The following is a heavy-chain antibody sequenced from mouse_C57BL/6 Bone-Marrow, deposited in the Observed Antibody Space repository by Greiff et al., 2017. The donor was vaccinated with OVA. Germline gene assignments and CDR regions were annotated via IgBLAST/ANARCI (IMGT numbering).Heavy chain of an antibody. V-gene: IGHV7-1*01. CDR3: ARDGGGETWFAY. CDR2: SRNKANDYTT. Sequence: DVKLVESGGGLVQSGRSLRLSCATSGFTFSDFYMEWVRQAPGKGLEWIAASRNKANDYTTEYSASVKGWFIVSRDTSQSILYLQMNALRVEDTAIYYGARDGGGETWFAYWGQGTLVTVSA. CDR1: GFTFSDFY. J-gene: IGHJ3*01.